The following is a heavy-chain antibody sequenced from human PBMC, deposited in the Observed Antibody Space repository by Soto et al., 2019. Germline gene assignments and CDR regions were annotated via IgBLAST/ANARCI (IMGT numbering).Heavy chain of an antibody. Sequence: SETLSLTCAVYGLSFSGYYWSWIRQPPGKGLEWIGEINHSGSTNYNPSLKSRVTMSLDTSKNQFSLNLSSVTAADTAVYYCARVKVLTATFYYFNGLDVWGQGTTVTVSS. D-gene: IGHD2-15*01. V-gene: IGHV4-34*01. CDR2: INHSGST. CDR1: GLSFSGYY. J-gene: IGHJ6*02. CDR3: ARVKVLTATFYYFNGLDV.